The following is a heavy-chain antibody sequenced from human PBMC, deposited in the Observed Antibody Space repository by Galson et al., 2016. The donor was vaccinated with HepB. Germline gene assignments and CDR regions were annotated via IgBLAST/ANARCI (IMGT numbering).Heavy chain of an antibody. CDR1: GYTFTRHW. J-gene: IGHJ4*02. D-gene: IGHD3-10*01. V-gene: IGHV5-51*01. CDR3: ARGMTEGSDY. CDR2: IYPGDSDT. Sequence: QSGAEVKKSGESLKISCKGSGYTFTRHWIGWVRQLPGKGLEWMGTIYPGDSDTKYSPSFQGQVTISADKSINTAYLQWSSLKTSDTGMYYCARGMTEGSDYWGQGTLVSVSS.